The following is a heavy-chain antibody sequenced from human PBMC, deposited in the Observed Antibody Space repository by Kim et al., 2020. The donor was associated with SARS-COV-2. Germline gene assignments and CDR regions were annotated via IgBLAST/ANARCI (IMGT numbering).Heavy chain of an antibody. J-gene: IGHJ4*02. V-gene: IGHV1-3*01. D-gene: IGHD6-19*01. CDR3: AREAVAGSFDY. CDR2: KT. Sequence: KTRYSQKFQANVAITRDTSATTAYLELSGMRSEDTAVYYCAREAVAGSFDYWGQGTLVTVSS.